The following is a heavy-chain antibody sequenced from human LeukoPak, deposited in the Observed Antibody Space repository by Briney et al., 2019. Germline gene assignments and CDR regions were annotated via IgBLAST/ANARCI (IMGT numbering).Heavy chain of an antibody. CDR1: GFTFTSSA. V-gene: IGHV1-58*01. CDR3: AAAGYDFWSGYYSFDY. D-gene: IGHD3-3*01. CDR2: IVVGSGNT. J-gene: IGHJ4*02. Sequence: SVKVSCKASGFTFTSSAVQWVRQARGQRLEWIGWIVVGSGNTNYAQKFQERVTITRDMSTSTAYMELSSLRSEDTAVYYCAAAGYDFWSGYYSFDYWGQGTLVTVSS.